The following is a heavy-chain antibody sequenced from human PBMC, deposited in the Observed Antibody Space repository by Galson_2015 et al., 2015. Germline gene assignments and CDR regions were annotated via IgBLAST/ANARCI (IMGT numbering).Heavy chain of an antibody. CDR1: GYSFSTYW. CDR2: IFPGDSDT. J-gene: IGHJ4*02. D-gene: IGHD6-13*01. Sequence: QSGAEVKKPGESLKISCKGSGYSFSTYWIGWVRQMPGKGLGWMGIIFPGDSDTRYSPSFQGQVTISADKSISTAYLQWSSLKASDTAIYFWARGPTSGYSTATDYWGQGTLVSVSS. V-gene: IGHV5-51*01. CDR3: ARGPTSGYSTATDY.